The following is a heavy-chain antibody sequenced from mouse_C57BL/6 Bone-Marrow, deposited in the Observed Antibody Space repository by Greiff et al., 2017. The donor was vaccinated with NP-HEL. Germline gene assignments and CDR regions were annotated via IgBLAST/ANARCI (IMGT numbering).Heavy chain of an antibody. CDR3: ARYRHGRSPSFAY. D-gene: IGHD1-1*01. CDR1: GFTFTDYY. CDR2: IRNKANGYTT. Sequence: EVQLVESGGGLVQPGGSLSLSCAASGFTFTDYYMSWVRQPPGKALEWLGFIRNKANGYTTEYSASVKGRFTISRDNSQSILYLQMNALRAEDSATYYCARYRHGRSPSFAYWGQGTLVTVSA. J-gene: IGHJ3*01. V-gene: IGHV7-3*01.